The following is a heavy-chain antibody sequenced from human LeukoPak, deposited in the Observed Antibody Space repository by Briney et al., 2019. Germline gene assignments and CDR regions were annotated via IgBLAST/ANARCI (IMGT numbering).Heavy chain of an antibody. CDR2: IDSGGST. CDR1: GFTVSSNY. CDR3: AGMVTSTHSFDY. D-gene: IGHD2-21*02. Sequence: PGGSLRLSCAASGFTVSSNYMNWVRQAPGKGLEWVSVIDSGGSTYYADSVKGRVTISRDNSKNTLSLQMNSLRVEDTAVYYCAGMVTSTHSFDYWGQGTLVTVSS. V-gene: IGHV3-53*01. J-gene: IGHJ4*02.